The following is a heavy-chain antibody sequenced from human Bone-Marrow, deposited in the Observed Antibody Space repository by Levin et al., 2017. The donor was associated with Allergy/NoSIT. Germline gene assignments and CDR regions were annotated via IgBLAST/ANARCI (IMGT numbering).Heavy chain of an antibody. Sequence: GGSLRLSCAASGFTFSSYGMHWVRQAPGKGLEWVAVISYDGSNKYYADSVKGRFTISRDNSKNTLYLQMNSLRAEDTAVYYCAKDGSRYDFWSGYYNYYYYYYMDVWGKGTTVTVSS. J-gene: IGHJ6*03. D-gene: IGHD3-3*01. CDR2: ISYDGSNK. CDR3: AKDGSRYDFWSGYYNYYYYYYMDV. V-gene: IGHV3-30*18. CDR1: GFTFSSYG.